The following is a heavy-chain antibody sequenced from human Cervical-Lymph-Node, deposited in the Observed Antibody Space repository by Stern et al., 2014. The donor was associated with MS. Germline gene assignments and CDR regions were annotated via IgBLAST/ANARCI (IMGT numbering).Heavy chain of an antibody. CDR2: IYWDDDK. CDR1: GFSLRTSGVA. V-gene: IGHV2-5*02. Sequence: QVPLRESGPTLVKPTQTLTLTCTFSGFSLRTSGVAVGWIRQPPGKALEWLALIYWDDDKRYSASLKSRLIITKDTPKNQVVLTMTNMDPVDTATYYCAHRHYSGWFDPWGQGILVTVSS. CDR3: AHRHYSGWFDP. D-gene: IGHD5-18*01. J-gene: IGHJ5*02.